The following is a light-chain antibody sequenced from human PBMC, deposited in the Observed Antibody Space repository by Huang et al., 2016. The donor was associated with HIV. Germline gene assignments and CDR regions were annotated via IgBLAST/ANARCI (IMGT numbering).Light chain of an antibody. Sequence: DIVMTQSPDSLAVSLGERATINCKSSQSLLYSSNNKNDLAWYQQKPGQPPKLLIYWASTREAGVPDRFSGSGSGTDFTLTISSLQAEDVAVYHCQQFYSTPITFGQGTRLEIK. CDR3: QQFYSTPIT. CDR2: WAS. J-gene: IGKJ5*01. CDR1: QSLLYSSNNKND. V-gene: IGKV4-1*01.